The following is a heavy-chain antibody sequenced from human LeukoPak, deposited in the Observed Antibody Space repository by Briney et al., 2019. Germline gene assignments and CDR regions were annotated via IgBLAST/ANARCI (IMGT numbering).Heavy chain of an antibody. Sequence: ASVKVSCKASGYTFTNYGINWVRQAPGQGLEWMGWISAYNGNTNYAQKFHGRVTMTTDTSTSTAYMELSSLRSEDTAVYYCARSDVHYYGSGSSWGQGTLVTVSS. V-gene: IGHV1-18*01. CDR2: ISAYNGNT. CDR1: GYTFTNYG. J-gene: IGHJ5*02. D-gene: IGHD3-10*01. CDR3: ARSDVHYYGSGSS.